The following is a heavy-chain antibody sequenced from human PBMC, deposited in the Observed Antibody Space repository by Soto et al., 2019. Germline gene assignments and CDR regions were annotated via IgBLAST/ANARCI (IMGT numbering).Heavy chain of an antibody. V-gene: IGHV4-59*08. CDR2: IYKSGST. J-gene: IGHJ6*03. D-gene: IGHD3-3*01. CDR1: GGSISNYY. Sequence: SEPQSLTYTVSGGSISNYYWSWIRQPPGKGLEWIGYIYKSGSTNYNPSLKSRVSISVDTSKNQFSLKVSSVTAADTAVYYCARQVDYNFWSGGYYHYYYMDVWGKGTTVTVSS. CDR3: ARQVDYNFWSGGYYHYYYMDV.